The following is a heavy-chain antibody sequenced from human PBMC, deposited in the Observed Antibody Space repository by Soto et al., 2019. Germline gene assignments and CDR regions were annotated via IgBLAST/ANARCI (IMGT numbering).Heavy chain of an antibody. J-gene: IGHJ6*02. D-gene: IGHD3-10*01. Sequence: PSETLSLTCAGYGGSFSGYYWSWIRQPPGKGLEWIGEINHSGSTNYNPSLKSRVTISVDTSKNQVSLKLSSVTAADTAVYYCARVSGIYYSGMDVWDQGTTVTVS. CDR1: GGSFSGYY. CDR2: INHSGST. V-gene: IGHV4-34*01. CDR3: ARVSGIYYSGMDV.